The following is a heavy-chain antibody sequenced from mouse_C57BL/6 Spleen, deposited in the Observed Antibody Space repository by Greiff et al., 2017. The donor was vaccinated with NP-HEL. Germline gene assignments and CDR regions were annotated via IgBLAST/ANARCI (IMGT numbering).Heavy chain of an antibody. J-gene: IGHJ4*01. CDR3: AKKEGGSSYAMDY. CDR2: INPNNGGT. CDR1: GYTFTDYN. V-gene: IGHV1-22*01. Sequence: EVQLQQSGPELVKPGASVKMSCKASGYTFTDYNMHWVKQSHGKSLEWIGYINPNNGGTSYNQKFKGKATLTVNKSSSTAYMELRSLTSEDSAVYYCAKKEGGSSYAMDYWGQGTSVTVSS. D-gene: IGHD1-1*01.